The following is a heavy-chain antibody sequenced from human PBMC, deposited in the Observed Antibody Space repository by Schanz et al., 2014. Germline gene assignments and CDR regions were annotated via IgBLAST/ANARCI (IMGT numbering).Heavy chain of an antibody. CDR1: GLNFDYYG. CDR3: VRDLGGDQTDY. D-gene: IGHD4-17*01. V-gene: IGHV3-33*01. Sequence: QVQLVESGGGVVQPGRSLRLSCATSGLNFDYYGMNWVRQAPGKGLEWVANIGYDGSEKYYVDSVKGRFTISRDNAKNSLYLQMNSLRAEDTGVYYCVRDLGGDQTDYWGQGTLVTVSS. CDR2: IGYDGSEK. J-gene: IGHJ4*02.